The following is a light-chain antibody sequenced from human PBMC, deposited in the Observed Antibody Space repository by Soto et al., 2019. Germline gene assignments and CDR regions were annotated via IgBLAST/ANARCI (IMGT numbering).Light chain of an antibody. V-gene: IGKV3-20*01. Sequence: EIVLTQSPGTLSLSPGERATLSCRASQSVSSSNLAWYQQKPGQAPRLLIYGASSRATGIPDRFSGSGSGTDFTLTISRLEPEDFAVYYCPQYGSSPWTFGQGTKVDIK. CDR2: GAS. CDR3: PQYGSSPWT. J-gene: IGKJ1*01. CDR1: QSVSSSN.